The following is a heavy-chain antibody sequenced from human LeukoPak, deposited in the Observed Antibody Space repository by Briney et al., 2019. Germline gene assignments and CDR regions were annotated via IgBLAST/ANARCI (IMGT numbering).Heavy chain of an antibody. D-gene: IGHD4-17*01. V-gene: IGHV3-21*01. CDR2: ISSSSSYI. Sequence: GGSLRLSCAASGFTFSSYSMNWVRQAPGKGLEWVSSISSSSSYIYYADSVKGRFTISRDNAKNSLYPQMNSLRAEDTAVYYCAKADYGDYVYWGQGTLVTVSS. J-gene: IGHJ4*02. CDR1: GFTFSSYS. CDR3: AKADYGDYVY.